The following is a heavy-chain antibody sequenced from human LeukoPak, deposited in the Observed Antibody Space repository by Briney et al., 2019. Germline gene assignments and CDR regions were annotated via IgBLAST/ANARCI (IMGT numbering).Heavy chain of an antibody. CDR1: GFTFSSYA. J-gene: IGHJ4*02. CDR3: ARDHPYDSSGYYSATGSSFDY. D-gene: IGHD3-22*01. Sequence: GRSLRLSCAASGFTFSSYAMHWVRQAPGKGLEWVAVISYDGSNKYYADSVKGRFTISRDNSKNTLYLQMNSLRAEDTAVYYCARDHPYDSSGYYSATGSSFDYWGQGTLVTVSS. V-gene: IGHV3-30*04. CDR2: ISYDGSNK.